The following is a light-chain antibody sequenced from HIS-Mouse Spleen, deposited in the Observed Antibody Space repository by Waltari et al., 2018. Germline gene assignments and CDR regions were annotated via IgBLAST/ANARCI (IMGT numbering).Light chain of an antibody. CDR1: SSDVGGYNY. Sequence: QSALTQPPSASGSPGQSVTISCTGTSSDVGGYNYVFWYQQHPGKPPKLMIYEISKRPSGVPDRFSGLQAEDEADYYCSSYAGSNNFVVFGGGTKLTVL. CDR3: SSYAGSNNFVV. J-gene: IGLJ2*01. V-gene: IGLV2-8*01. CDR2: EIS.